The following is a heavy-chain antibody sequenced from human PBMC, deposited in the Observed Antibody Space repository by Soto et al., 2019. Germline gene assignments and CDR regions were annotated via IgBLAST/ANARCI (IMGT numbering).Heavy chain of an antibody. D-gene: IGHD3-3*01. V-gene: IGHV3-9*01. CDR1: GFTFDDYA. CDR2: ISWNSGSI. Sequence: EVQLVESGGGLVQPGRSLRLSCAASGFTFDDYAMHWVRQAPGKGLEWVSGISWNSGSIGYADSVKGRFTISRDNAKDSQYMQKNRLRAEDTALYYCAKDNTRRSGYYLVDSGFGFDPWGQGTLVTVSS. CDR3: AKDNTRRSGYYLVDSGFGFDP. J-gene: IGHJ5*02.